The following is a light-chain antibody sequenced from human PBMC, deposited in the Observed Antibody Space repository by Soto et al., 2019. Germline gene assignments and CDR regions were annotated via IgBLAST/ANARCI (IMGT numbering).Light chain of an antibody. CDR1: QGINRY. J-gene: IGKJ5*01. CDR2: HAS. Sequence: DIQMTQSPSSLSASVGDRVTITCQASQGINRYLNWYQQKPGKAPKLLIYHASSLETGVPSMFSGSGYGTDFTFTISSLQPEDTATYYCQQYSNLPITVGQGTRLEIK. V-gene: IGKV1-33*01. CDR3: QQYSNLPIT.